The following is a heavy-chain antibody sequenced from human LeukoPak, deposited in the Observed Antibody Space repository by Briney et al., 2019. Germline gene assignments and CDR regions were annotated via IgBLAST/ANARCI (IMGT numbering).Heavy chain of an antibody. D-gene: IGHD7-27*01. CDR3: TKLSLGPDY. CDR2: ISGSGGNT. CDR1: GFTFTNYE. V-gene: IGHV3-23*01. J-gene: IGHJ4*02. Sequence: PGGSLRLSCAASGFTFTNYEMIWIRQAPGKGLEWVSGISGSGGNTYYADSVKGRFTISRDNSKNTLYLQMNSLRAEDTAVYFCTKLSLGPDYWGQGTLVTVSS.